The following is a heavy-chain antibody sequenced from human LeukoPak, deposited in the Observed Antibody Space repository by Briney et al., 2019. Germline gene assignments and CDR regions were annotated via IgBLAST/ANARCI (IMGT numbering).Heavy chain of an antibody. CDR3: AKRDGYNSNPLKD. D-gene: IGHD5-24*01. CDR1: GFSFSSYA. Sequence: GGSLRLSCAASGFSFSSYAMSWVRQGPGKGLEWVSATSGGGSSTYYADSVKGRFTISRDNSKNTLYLQMNSLRAEDTALYYCAKRDGYNSNPLKDWGQGTLVTVSS. CDR2: TSGGGSST. J-gene: IGHJ4*02. V-gene: IGHV3-23*01.